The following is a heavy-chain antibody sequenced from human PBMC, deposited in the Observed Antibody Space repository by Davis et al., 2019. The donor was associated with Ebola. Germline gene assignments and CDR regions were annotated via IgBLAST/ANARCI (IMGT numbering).Heavy chain of an antibody. V-gene: IGHV3-74*01. D-gene: IGHD3-22*01. CDR2: INSDGVSR. CDR1: GFNFNNYW. CDR3: ARDLVSGYSLDS. Sequence: PGGSLRLSCAASGFNFNNYWMYWVRQVPGKGLVWVSRINSDGVSRSYADSVKGRFTISRDNAKNTLYLQMNSLKVEDTAVYYCARDLVSGYSLDSWGQGTLVTVSS. J-gene: IGHJ4*02.